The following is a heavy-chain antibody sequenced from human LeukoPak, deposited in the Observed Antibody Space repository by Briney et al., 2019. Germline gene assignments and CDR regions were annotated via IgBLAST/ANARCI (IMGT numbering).Heavy chain of an antibody. J-gene: IGHJ4*02. CDR3: ARVSSSRYFAY. CDR2: ISSDGGST. V-gene: IGHV3-64*01. CDR1: GFTFSSYA. D-gene: IGHD6-13*01. Sequence: GGSLRLSCAASGFTFSSYAVTWVRQAPGKGLEYLSTISSDGGSTYYANSVKGRFTISRDNSKNTLYLQMGSLRAEDMAVYYCARVSSSRYFAYWGQGTLVTVSS.